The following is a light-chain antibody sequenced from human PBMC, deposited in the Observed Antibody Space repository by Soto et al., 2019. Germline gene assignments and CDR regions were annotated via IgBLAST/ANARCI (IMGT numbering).Light chain of an antibody. CDR3: QQRSHWPPIT. Sequence: EIVLTQSPATLSLSPVEGATLSFRASQSVSSYLAWYQQKPGQAPRLLIYDASNRATGIPARFSGSGSGTDFTLTISSLEPEDFAVYYCQQRSHWPPITFGQGTRLEIK. V-gene: IGKV3-11*01. CDR2: DAS. CDR1: QSVSSY. J-gene: IGKJ5*01.